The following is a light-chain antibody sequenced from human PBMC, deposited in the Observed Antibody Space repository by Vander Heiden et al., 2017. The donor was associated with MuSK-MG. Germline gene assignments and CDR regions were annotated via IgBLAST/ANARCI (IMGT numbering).Light chain of an antibody. CDR3: QQSDSTLG. CDR1: QSISSY. V-gene: IGKV1-39*01. Sequence: DIKMTQSPSSLSASVGDRVTITCRASQSISSYVNWYQQKPGKAPKLLIYAASSLQSGVPSMFSGSGSGTDFTLTISSLQPEDVATYYCQQSDSTLGFGQGTRLEIK. J-gene: IGKJ5*01. CDR2: AAS.